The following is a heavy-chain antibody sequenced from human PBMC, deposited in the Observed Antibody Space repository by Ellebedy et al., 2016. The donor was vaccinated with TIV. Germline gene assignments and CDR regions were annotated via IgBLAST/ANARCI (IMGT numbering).Heavy chain of an antibody. CDR2: IYNSGSA. V-gene: IGHV4-4*07. CDR3: VSISTATSSFEL. CDR1: GDSIHDYY. J-gene: IGHJ4*02. Sequence: SETLSLXCSVSGDSIHDYYWSWIRQPAGKGPEWIGRIYNSGSAHYNPSLRSRVSMSVDMSKNQFSLSLASVTAADTAVYYCVSISTATSSFELWGQGNLVTVSS. D-gene: IGHD2-2*01.